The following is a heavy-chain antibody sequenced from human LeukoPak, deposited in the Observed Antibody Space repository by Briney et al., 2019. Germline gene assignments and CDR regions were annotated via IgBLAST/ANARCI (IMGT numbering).Heavy chain of an antibody. D-gene: IGHD6-19*01. V-gene: IGHV4-59*08. CDR1: GGSIGSDY. J-gene: IGHJ4*02. CDR2: IYSTGGT. Sequence: SETLSLTCTVSGGSIGSDYWTWIRQPPGKGLEFIGYIYSTGGTNYNPSPTSRITISADTSKNQSSLKLSSVTAADTAVYFCAKYGNSGWVIDNWGQGTLVTVSS. CDR3: AKYGNSGWVIDN.